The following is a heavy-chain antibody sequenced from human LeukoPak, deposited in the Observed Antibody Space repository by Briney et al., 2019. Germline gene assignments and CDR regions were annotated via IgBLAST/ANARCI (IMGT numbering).Heavy chain of an antibody. CDR1: GGSFSGYY. J-gene: IGHJ6*02. CDR3: ARGSERGMGV. CDR2: INHSGST. V-gene: IGHV4-34*01. Sequence: SETLSLTCAVYGGSFSGYYWSWIRQPPGKGLEWIGEINHSGSTNYNQSLKSRVTTSVETSKNRFSLKLSSVTAASPAVYYCARGSERGMGVWGQRATGTVSS. D-gene: IGHD1-1*01.